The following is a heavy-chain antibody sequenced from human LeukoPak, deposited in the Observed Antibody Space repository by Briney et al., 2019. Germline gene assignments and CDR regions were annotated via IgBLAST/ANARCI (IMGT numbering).Heavy chain of an antibody. CDR3: ARAGYNWNEGGDY. D-gene: IGHD1-20*01. CDR1: GYSFTSYW. Sequence: GESLKISCKGSGYSFTSYWIGWVRQMPGKGLEWMGIIYPDDSDTRYSPSFQGQVTISADKSISTAYLQWSTLKASDTAMYYCARAGYNWNEGGDYWGQGTLVTVSS. J-gene: IGHJ4*02. CDR2: IYPDDSDT. V-gene: IGHV5-51*01.